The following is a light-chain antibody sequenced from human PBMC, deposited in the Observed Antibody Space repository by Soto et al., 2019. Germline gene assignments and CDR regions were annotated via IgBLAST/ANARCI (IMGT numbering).Light chain of an antibody. CDR2: EVS. Sequence: QSALTQPASVSGSPGQSITISCTGTSSDVGGYNFVSWYQQHPGKAPKLTIYEVSNRPSGVSNRFSGSKSGNTASLTISGLLAEDEADYYCSSYTNINTRACVFGTGTKVTVL. CDR1: SSDVGGYNF. CDR3: SSYTNINTRACV. J-gene: IGLJ1*01. V-gene: IGLV2-14*03.